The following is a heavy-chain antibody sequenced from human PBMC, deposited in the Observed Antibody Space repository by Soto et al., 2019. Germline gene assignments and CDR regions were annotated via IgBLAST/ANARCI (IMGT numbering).Heavy chain of an antibody. CDR2: INHSGST. D-gene: IGHD3-9*01. CDR1: GGSFSGYY. J-gene: IGHJ6*02. V-gene: IGHV4-34*01. Sequence: SETLSLTCAVYGGSFSGYYWSWIRQPPGKGLEWIGEINHSGSTNYNPSLKSRVTISVDTSKNQFSLKLSSVTAADTAVYYCARALFDWLSPTEYYYYYGMDVWGQGTTVTASS. CDR3: ARALFDWLSPTEYYYYYGMDV.